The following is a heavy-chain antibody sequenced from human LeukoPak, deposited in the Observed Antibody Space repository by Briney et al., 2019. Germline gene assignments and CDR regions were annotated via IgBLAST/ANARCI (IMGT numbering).Heavy chain of an antibody. V-gene: IGHV3-30*18. Sequence: GGSLRLSCAASGFTFSSYGMHWVRQAPGKGLEWVAVISYDGSNKYYADSVKGRFTISRDNSKNTLYLQMNSLRAEDTAVYYCAKDATGGVSGVYWGQGTLVTVSP. CDR2: ISYDGSNK. J-gene: IGHJ4*02. CDR3: AKDATGGVSGVY. D-gene: IGHD2-8*02. CDR1: GFTFSSYG.